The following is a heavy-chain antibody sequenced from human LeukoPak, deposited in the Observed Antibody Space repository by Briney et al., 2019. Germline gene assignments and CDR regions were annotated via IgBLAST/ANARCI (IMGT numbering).Heavy chain of an antibody. CDR1: GFTFSSYA. J-gene: IGHJ6*03. D-gene: IGHD3-3*01. CDR3: AREGDLNYYYYMDV. Sequence: PGGSLRLSCAASGFTFSSYAMHWVRQAPGKGLEWVAVISYDGSNKYYADSVKGRFTISRDNSKNTLYLQMNSLRAEDTAVYYCAREGDLNYYYYMDVWGKGTTVTVSS. V-gene: IGHV3-30*01. CDR2: ISYDGSNK.